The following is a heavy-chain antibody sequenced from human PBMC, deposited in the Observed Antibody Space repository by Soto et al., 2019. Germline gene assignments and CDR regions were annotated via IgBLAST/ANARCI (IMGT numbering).Heavy chain of an antibody. CDR2: IRSDNGKT. V-gene: IGHV3-48*02. Sequence: PGGSLRLSCSASGFTFSDSPMNWVRQRPGRGLEWISNIRSDNGKTYYADSVKGRFTVSRDDAKNSLYLQMNSLRDDDTAVYYCARDLFWAFDYWGQGALVTVSS. J-gene: IGHJ4*02. CDR3: ARDLFWAFDY. CDR1: GFTFSDSP. D-gene: IGHD3-3*01.